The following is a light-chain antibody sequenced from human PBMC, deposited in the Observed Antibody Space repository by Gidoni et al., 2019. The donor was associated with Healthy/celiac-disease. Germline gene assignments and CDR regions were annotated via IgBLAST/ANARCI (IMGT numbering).Light chain of an antibody. CDR2: GNS. CDR3: STWDYSLSALV. Sequence: SAPTQDASVAGTVGQKVTLSCTGNSNNIGSYAVGWYQQISHGAPKTVMFGNSPPSGIPDRFSGSKSGTTASLTISGLQPEDEADYYCSTWDYSLSALVFGGGTKLTVL. J-gene: IGLJ2*01. V-gene: IGLV1-44*01. CDR1: SNNIGSYA.